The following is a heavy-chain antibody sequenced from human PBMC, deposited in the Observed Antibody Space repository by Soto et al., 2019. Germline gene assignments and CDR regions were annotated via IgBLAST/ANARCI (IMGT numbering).Heavy chain of an antibody. J-gene: IGHJ1*01. Sequence: VQLLESGGGLVQPGGSLRLSCAASGFTFSSYAMSWVRQAPGKGLEWVSAISGSGGSTYYADSVKGRFTISRDNSKNTLYLQMNSLRAEDTAVYYCAKDSLFGDSPPGSFQHWGQGTLVTVSS. CDR1: GFTFSSYA. V-gene: IGHV3-23*01. CDR2: ISGSGGST. CDR3: AKDSLFGDSPPGSFQH. D-gene: IGHD2-21*01.